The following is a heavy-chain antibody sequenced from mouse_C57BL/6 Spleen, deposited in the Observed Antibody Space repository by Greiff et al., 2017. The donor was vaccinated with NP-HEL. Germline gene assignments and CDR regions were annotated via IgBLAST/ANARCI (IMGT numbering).Heavy chain of an antibody. J-gene: IGHJ1*03. CDR1: GYTFTGYW. V-gene: IGHV1-9*01. CDR3: ARDTVVAPGYFDV. Sequence: VQGVESGAELMKPGASVKLSCKATGYTFTGYWIEWVKQRPGNGLEWIGEILPGSGSTNYTEKFKGKATFTADTSSNTAYMQLSSLTTEDSAIYYGARDTVVAPGYFDVWGTGTTVTVSS. D-gene: IGHD1-1*01. CDR2: ILPGSGST.